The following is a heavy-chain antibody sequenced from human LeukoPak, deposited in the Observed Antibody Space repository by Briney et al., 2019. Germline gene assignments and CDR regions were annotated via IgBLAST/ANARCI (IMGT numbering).Heavy chain of an antibody. D-gene: IGHD1-26*01. Sequence: ASVKVSCKASGYTFTDPYMHWVRQAPGQGLEWMGWINPNSGGTNYAQKFQGRVTMTRDTSINTAYMELSRLRSDDTAVYHCARDNSVGVTAGYWGQGTLVTVSS. V-gene: IGHV1-2*02. CDR1: GYTFTDPY. J-gene: IGHJ4*02. CDR3: ARDNSVGVTAGY. CDR2: INPNSGGT.